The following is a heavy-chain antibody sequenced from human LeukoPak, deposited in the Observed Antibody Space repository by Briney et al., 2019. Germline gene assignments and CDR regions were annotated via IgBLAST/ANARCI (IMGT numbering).Heavy chain of an antibody. CDR2: IYYSGST. D-gene: IGHD2-15*01. V-gene: IGHV4-59*08. Sequence: SETLSLTCTVSGGSISSYYWSWIRQPPGKGLEWIGYIYYSGSTNYNPSLKSRVTISVDTSKNQFSLKLSSVTAADTAVYYCARQPEVVVVAATPGWFDPWGQGTLVTVSS. J-gene: IGHJ5*02. CDR3: ARQPEVVVVAATPGWFDP. CDR1: GGSISSYY.